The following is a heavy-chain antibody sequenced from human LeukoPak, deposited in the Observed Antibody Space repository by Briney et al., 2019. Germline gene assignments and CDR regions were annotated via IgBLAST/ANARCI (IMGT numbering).Heavy chain of an antibody. V-gene: IGHV4-34*01. J-gene: IGHJ4*02. CDR3: ARGKQWLAY. CDR1: GGSFSGYY. Sequence: PSETLSLTCAVYGGSFSGYYWSWIRQPPGKGLEWIGEINHSGSTNYNPSLKSRVTISVDTSKNQFSLKLGSVTAADTAVYYCARGKQWLAYWGQGTLVTVSS. D-gene: IGHD6-19*01. CDR2: INHSGST.